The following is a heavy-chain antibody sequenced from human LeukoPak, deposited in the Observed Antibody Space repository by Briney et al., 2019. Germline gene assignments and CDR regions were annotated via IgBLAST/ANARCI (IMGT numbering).Heavy chain of an antibody. CDR1: GGSISTYY. D-gene: IGHD3-22*01. J-gene: IGHJ4*02. Sequence: ETLSLSCSVSGGSISTYYWSWIRQPPGRGLEWIGCFYYSGSTNYNPSLKSRVTISVDTSKNQFSLKLSSVTAADTAVYYCARDLRDSSGYYYEGYFDYWGQGTLVTVSS. CDR3: ARDLRDSSGYYYEGYFDY. CDR2: FYYSGST. V-gene: IGHV4-59*01.